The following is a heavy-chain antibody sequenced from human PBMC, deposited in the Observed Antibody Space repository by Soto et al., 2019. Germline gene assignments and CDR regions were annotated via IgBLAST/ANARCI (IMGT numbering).Heavy chain of an antibody. V-gene: IGHV3-30*03. CDR2: IRDDGKKT. Sequence: GGSLRLSCAAPGFTFSHYIYHWVRQAPGKGLQWVAVIRDDGKKTNYATSVRGRFTVSRDMSKSTIFLQMKNLRIDDSAIYSCAREGDSHAFRGFDLWGQGTPVTVSS. J-gene: IGHJ5*02. D-gene: IGHD5-18*01. CDR3: AREGDSHAFRGFDL. CDR1: GFTFSHYI.